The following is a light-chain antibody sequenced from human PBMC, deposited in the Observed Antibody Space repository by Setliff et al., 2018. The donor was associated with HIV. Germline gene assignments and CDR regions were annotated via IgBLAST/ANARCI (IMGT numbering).Light chain of an antibody. CDR2: DTY. Sequence: QAVVTQEPSLTVSPGETVTLTCGSSTGSVTSDHYPYWFQQKPGQAPRTLIYDTYIKQSWTPAQFSGSLLGDKAALTLLGAQPEDEAEYYCLLSYSSGRVFGGGTKVTVL. CDR3: LLSYSSGRV. CDR1: TGSVTSDHY. J-gene: IGLJ3*02. V-gene: IGLV7-46*02.